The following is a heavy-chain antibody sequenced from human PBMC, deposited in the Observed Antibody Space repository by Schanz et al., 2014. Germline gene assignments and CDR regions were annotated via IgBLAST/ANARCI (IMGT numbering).Heavy chain of an antibody. CDR3: ARALFGSGHGDV. D-gene: IGHD3-10*01. V-gene: IGHV1-2*06. Sequence: QVQLVQSGAEVKKPGASVKVSCKTSGYNFNGFPMHWLRQAPGRGLEWMGRINPDSGGTDYAQKFQGRVAMTRDTSSSAAYMELSGLRSDDTAVYYCARALFGSGHGDVWGQGTTVTVSS. CDR2: INPDSGGT. CDR1: GYNFNGFP. J-gene: IGHJ6*02.